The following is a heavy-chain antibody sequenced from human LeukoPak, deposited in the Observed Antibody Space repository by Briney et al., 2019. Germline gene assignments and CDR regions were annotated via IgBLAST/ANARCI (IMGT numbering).Heavy chain of an antibody. CDR3: ARILPWTLDYGYIDY. CDR1: GGFISSYY. CDR2: IYYGGST. J-gene: IGHJ4*02. Sequence: SETLSLTCTVSGGFISSYYWTWIRQPPGKGLEWIGYIYYGGSTNYNPSLKSRVTISVDTSKNQFSLKLSSVTAADTAVYYCARILPWTLDYGYIDYWGQGTLVTVSS. D-gene: IGHD4/OR15-4a*01. V-gene: IGHV4-59*01.